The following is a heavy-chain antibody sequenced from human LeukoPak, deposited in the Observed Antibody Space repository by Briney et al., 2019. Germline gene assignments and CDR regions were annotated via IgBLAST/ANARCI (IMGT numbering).Heavy chain of an antibody. CDR2: ISPDGRST. J-gene: IGHJ4*02. Sequence: GGSLRLSCAASGFTYGNYLMHWVRQAPGKGLVWVSRISPDGRSTNYADFVKGRFTVSRDNAMNTVYLQMNSLRTEDTAVYHCVRGASGGHYVIDYWGQGTLVTVSS. CDR3: VRGASGGHYVIDY. CDR1: GFTYGNYL. D-gene: IGHD1-26*01. V-gene: IGHV3-74*01.